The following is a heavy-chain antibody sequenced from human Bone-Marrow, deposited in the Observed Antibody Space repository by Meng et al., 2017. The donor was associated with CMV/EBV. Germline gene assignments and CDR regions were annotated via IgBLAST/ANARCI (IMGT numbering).Heavy chain of an antibody. CDR3: ARAAWELLLGFDY. CDR2: INPNSGGT. V-gene: IGHV1-2*02. J-gene: IGHJ4*02. CDR1: GYTFTGYY. D-gene: IGHD1-26*01. Sequence: ASVKVSCKASGYTFTGYYMHWVRQAPGQGLEWMGWINPNSGGTNYAQKFQGRVTMTRDTSISTAYMGLSRLRSDDTAVYYCARAAWELLLGFDYWGQGTLVTVSS.